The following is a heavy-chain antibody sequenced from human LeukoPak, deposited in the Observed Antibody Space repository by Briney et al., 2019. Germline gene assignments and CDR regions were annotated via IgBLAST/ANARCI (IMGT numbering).Heavy chain of an antibody. CDR3: AREDYSNYAPYFDY. CDR1: GFTFSSYA. Sequence: PGGSLRLSCAASGFTFSSYAMSWVRQAPGKGLEWVSAISGSGGSTNYADSVKGRFTISRDNAKNTLYLQLNSLRAEDTAVYYCAREDYSNYAPYFDYWGQGTLVTVSS. V-gene: IGHV3-23*01. CDR2: ISGSGGST. J-gene: IGHJ4*02. D-gene: IGHD4-11*01.